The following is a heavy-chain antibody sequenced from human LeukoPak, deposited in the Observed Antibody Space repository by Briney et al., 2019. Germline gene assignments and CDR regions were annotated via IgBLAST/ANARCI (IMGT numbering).Heavy chain of an antibody. D-gene: IGHD3-3*01. CDR3: ARGRKITIFGGIGGAFDI. J-gene: IGHJ3*02. V-gene: IGHV1-2*02. CDR2: ISPKSGEK. CDR1: GYTSTGHY. Sequence: APVRVSCKASGYTSTGHYIHWMRQAPGQGLEWMGWISPKSGEKSYSQEFQGRVTMTRDTSSSTAYMDLTWLKSDDTAVYYCARGRKITIFGGIGGAFDIWGQGTVVTVSS.